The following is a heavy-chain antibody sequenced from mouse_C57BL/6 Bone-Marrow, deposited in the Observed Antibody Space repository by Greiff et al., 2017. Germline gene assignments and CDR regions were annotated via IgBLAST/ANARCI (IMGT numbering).Heavy chain of an antibody. D-gene: IGHD1-1*01. J-gene: IGHJ2*01. CDR3: TPLITTLVATFDY. CDR2: IDPENGDT. CDR1: GFNIKDDY. Sequence: VQLQQSGAELVRPGASVKLSCTASGFNIKDDYMHWVKQRPEQGLEWIGWIDPENGDTEYASKFQGKATITAATTSNTAYLQLSSLTSGDTAVYYCTPLITTLVATFDYWGQGTTLTVSA. V-gene: IGHV14-4*01.